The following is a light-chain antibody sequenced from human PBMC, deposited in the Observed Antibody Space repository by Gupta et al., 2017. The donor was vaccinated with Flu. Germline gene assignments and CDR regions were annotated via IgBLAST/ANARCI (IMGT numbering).Light chain of an antibody. CDR1: QNIGGS. CDR2: YAS. CDR3: QQNNSIPWR. J-gene: IGKJ1*01. Sequence: EVVLTQSPALQSVTPKEKVTITCRASQNIGGSLHWYQQKPGQSPKLLIKYASQDSSGVPSRFSGRGSATEFTLTIRILEAEDAAAYYCQQNNSIPWRFGQGTKVEI. V-gene: IGKV6D-21*02.